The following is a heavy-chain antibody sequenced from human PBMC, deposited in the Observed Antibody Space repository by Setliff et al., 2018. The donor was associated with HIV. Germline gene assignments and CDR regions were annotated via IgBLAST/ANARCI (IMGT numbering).Heavy chain of an antibody. CDR2: VNRDGSST. V-gene: IGHV3-74*01. Sequence: GGSLRLSCAASGFTFDRFWMHWVRQAPGKGLVWVSRVNRDGSSTAYADSVKDRFTISRDNAKNTLYLQMNSLRAEDTGVYYCHSGYDTEEQSYFDYWGQGTLVTVSS. D-gene: IGHD5-12*01. CDR1: GFTFDRFW. CDR3: HSGYDTEEQSYFDY. J-gene: IGHJ4*02.